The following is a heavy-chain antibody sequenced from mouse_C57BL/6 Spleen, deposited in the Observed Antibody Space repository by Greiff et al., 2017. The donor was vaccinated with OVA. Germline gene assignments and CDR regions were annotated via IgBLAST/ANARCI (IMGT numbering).Heavy chain of an antibody. J-gene: IGHJ2*01. CDR3: ARDYGSSFYFDY. CDR2: IDPSDSET. V-gene: IGHV1-52*01. D-gene: IGHD1-1*01. Sequence: QVQLQQPGAELVRPGSSVKLSCKASGYTFTSYWMHWVKQRPIQGLEWIGNIDPSDSETHSNQKFKDKATLTVDKSSSTAYMQLSSLTSEDSAVYYCARDYGSSFYFDYGGQGTTLTVSS. CDR1: GYTFTSYW.